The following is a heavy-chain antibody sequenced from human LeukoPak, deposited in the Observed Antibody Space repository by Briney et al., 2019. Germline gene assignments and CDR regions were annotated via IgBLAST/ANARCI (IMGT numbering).Heavy chain of an antibody. V-gene: IGHV3-48*03. Sequence: GGSLRLSCAASGFTFSSYEMNWVRQAPGKGLEWVSYISSSGSTIYYADSVKGRFTISRDNAKNSLYLQMNNLRAEDTAVYYCARDSPHYDYVWGRIDYWGQGTLVTVSS. CDR2: ISSSGSTI. D-gene: IGHD3-16*01. J-gene: IGHJ4*02. CDR3: ARDSPHYDYVWGRIDY. CDR1: GFTFSSYE.